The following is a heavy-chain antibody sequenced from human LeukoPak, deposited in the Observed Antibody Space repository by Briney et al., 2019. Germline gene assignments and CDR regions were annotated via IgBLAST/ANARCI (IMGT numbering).Heavy chain of an antibody. CDR3: AKDGPRGVHTAMVMYYFDY. J-gene: IGHJ4*02. CDR1: GFTFSSYW. Sequence: PGGSLRLSCAASGFTFSSYWMSWVRQAPGKGLEWVAFIRFDGSNKYYAVSVEGRFTISRDNSQNTLYLQMNSLRTEDAAVYYCAKDGPRGVHTAMVMYYFDYWGQGALVTVSS. D-gene: IGHD5-18*01. V-gene: IGHV3-30*02. CDR2: IRFDGSNK.